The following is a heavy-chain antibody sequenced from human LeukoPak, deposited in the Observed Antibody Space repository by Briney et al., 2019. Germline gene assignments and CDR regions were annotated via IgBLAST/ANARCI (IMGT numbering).Heavy chain of an antibody. J-gene: IGHJ4*02. CDR2: ISGSGGST. CDR1: GFTFSSYG. D-gene: IGHD2-21*02. CDR3: ARAFYCGGDCYDAHFDY. Sequence: PGGSLRLSCAVSGFTFSSYGMKWVRQAPGKGLEWVSGISGSGGSTYYADSVKGRFTISRDNSKNTLYLQMNSLRAEDTAVYHCARAFYCGGDCYDAHFDYWGQGTLVTVSS. V-gene: IGHV3-23*01.